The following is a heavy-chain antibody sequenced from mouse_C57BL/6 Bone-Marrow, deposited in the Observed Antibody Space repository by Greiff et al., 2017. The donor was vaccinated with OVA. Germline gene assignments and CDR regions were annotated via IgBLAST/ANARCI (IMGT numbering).Heavy chain of an antibody. CDR1: GFTFSSYG. Sequence: DVKLVESGGDLVKPGGSLKLSCAASGFTFSSYGMSWVRQTPDKRLEWVATISSGGSYTYYPDSVKGRFTISRDNAKNTLYLQMSSLKSEDTAMYYCARQRGGAMDYWGQGTSVTVSS. CDR3: ARQRGGAMDY. V-gene: IGHV5-6*02. J-gene: IGHJ4*01. CDR2: ISSGGSYT.